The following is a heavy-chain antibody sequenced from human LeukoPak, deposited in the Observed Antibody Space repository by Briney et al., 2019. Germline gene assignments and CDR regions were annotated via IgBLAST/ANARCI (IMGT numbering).Heavy chain of an antibody. Sequence: GGSLRLSRAASGFTFSSNYMSWVRQAPGKGLEWVSVIYSGGSTYYADSVKGRFTISRDNSKNTLYLQMNSLRAEDTAVYYCARDMVRGVIAIGMDVWGQGTTVTVSS. D-gene: IGHD3-10*01. J-gene: IGHJ6*02. CDR1: GFTFSSNY. CDR3: ARDMVRGVIAIGMDV. V-gene: IGHV3-53*01. CDR2: IYSGGST.